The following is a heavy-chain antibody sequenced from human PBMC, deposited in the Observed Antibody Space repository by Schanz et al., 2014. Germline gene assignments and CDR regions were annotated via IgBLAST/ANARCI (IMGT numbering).Heavy chain of an antibody. CDR2: IKQDGSEK. CDR1: GFIFSAYT. V-gene: IGHV3-7*04. Sequence: EVQLLESGGGLVQPGESLRLSCAASGFIFSAYTMNWVRQAPGKGLEWVANIKQDGSEKYYVDSVKGRFTISRDNSKDTLYLQMSGLTPEDTAVYYCARGPIPIQGVPMDFWGQGTLVTVSS. J-gene: IGHJ4*02. D-gene: IGHD3-10*01. CDR3: ARGPIPIQGVPMDF.